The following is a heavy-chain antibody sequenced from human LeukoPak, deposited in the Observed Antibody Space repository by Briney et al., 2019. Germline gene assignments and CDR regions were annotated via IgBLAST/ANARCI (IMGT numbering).Heavy chain of an antibody. J-gene: IGHJ4*02. CDR2: LIGSSGST. CDR3: AKGAYDYIEIAYFDS. V-gene: IGHV3-23*01. D-gene: IGHD5-12*01. Sequence: PGGSLRLSCAASGFTFSSYAMNWVRQAPGKGLEWVSVLIGSSGSTDYADSVKGRFTISRDISKNTLFLQMNSLRAEDTAIYYCAKGAYDYIEIAYFDSWGQGTLVIVSS. CDR1: GFTFSSYA.